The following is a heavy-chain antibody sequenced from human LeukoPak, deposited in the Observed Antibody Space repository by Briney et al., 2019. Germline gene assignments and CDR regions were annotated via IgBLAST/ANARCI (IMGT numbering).Heavy chain of an antibody. V-gene: IGHV1-2*02. Sequence: GASVKVSFKASVYTFTGYYMHWVRQAPGQRREWMGGINPNSGGTNYAQKFQSRVTMTMDTSISTAYMELSRLRSDDTAVYYCASPLGYYDSSGYYGRMDYWGQGTLVTVSS. CDR1: VYTFTGYY. J-gene: IGHJ4*02. CDR3: ASPLGYYDSSGYYGRMDY. D-gene: IGHD3-22*01. CDR2: INPNSGGT.